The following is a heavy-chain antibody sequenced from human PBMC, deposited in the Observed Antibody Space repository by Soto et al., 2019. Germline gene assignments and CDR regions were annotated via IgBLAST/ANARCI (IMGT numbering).Heavy chain of an antibody. D-gene: IGHD1-26*01. J-gene: IGHJ4*02. CDR2: ISGSGDST. CDR3: AKEGGLSGSYYISSSYYFDY. V-gene: IGHV3-23*01. Sequence: GGSLRLSCAATGFTFGSYAMSWVRQAPGKGLEWVSGISGSGDSTNYADSVKGRFTISRDNSKNTLYLQMNSLRAEDTSVYYCAKEGGLSGSYYISSSYYFDYWGQGTLVTVSS. CDR1: GFTFGSYA.